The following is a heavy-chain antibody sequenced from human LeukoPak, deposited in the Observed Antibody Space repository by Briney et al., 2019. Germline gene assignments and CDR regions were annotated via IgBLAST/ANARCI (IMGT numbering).Heavy chain of an antibody. CDR1: GYTFTGYY. CDR2: INPNSGGT. J-gene: IGHJ4*02. V-gene: IGHV1-2*04. D-gene: IGHD6-13*01. Sequence: GSVTVSCKASGYTFTGYYMHWVRQAPGQGLEWMGWINPNSGGTNYAQKFQGWVTMTRDTSISTAYMELSRLRSDDTAVYYCARGHSYSSSFDYWGQGTLVTVSS. CDR3: ARGHSYSSSFDY.